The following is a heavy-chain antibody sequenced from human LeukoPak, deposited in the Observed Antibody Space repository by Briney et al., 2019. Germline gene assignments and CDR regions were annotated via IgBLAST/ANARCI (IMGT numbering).Heavy chain of an antibody. CDR1: GFTFSSYW. V-gene: IGHV3-7*01. Sequence: GGSLRLSCAASGFTFSSYWMSWVRQAPGKGLEWVANIKQDGSEKYYADSVKGRFTISRDNSKNTLDLQMNSLRAEDTAVYYCARDRSYDFWSGYSTPDYWGQGTLVTVSS. CDR3: ARDRSYDFWSGYSTPDY. J-gene: IGHJ4*02. D-gene: IGHD3-3*01. CDR2: IKQDGSEK.